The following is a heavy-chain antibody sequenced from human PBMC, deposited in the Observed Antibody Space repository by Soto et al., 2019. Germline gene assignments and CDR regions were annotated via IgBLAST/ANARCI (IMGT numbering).Heavy chain of an antibody. CDR1: GGSISGDF. CDR3: ARADTTIDPLAQ. Sequence: SETLSLTCTVSGGSISGDFWNWIRQPPGKGLEWIGYMSYTGNTNYNPSLTSRVSISVDTSKNQFSLNLNSVTAADTAVYYCARADTTIDPLAQWVQGTLVPVSS. V-gene: IGHV4-59*01. CDR2: MSYTGNT. D-gene: IGHD1-1*01. J-gene: IGHJ1*01.